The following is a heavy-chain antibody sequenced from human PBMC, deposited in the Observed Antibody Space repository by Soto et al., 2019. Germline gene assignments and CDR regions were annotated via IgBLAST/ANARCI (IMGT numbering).Heavy chain of an antibody. CDR2: LSCSSTSR. CDR1: GFTFSSYA. D-gene: IGHD7-27*01. V-gene: IGHV3-23*01. CDR3: AKNPSSGCATGNYVEY. Sequence: EVQLSGSGGGLVQPGGSLRLSCAASGFTFSSYAMSWVRQAPGKGLEWVSALSCSSTSRYYAHSLKGRFTISRDNSKNTLYLQMNSLIAEDTAVYYCAKNPSSGCATGNYVEYWGQATRVTVSS. J-gene: IGHJ4*02.